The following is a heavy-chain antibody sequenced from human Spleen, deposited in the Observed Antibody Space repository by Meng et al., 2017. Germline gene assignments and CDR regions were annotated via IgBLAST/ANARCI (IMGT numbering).Heavy chain of an antibody. CDR2: TSRSYSTQSPYI. Sequence: GGSLRLSCAASGFTFTTNSMHWVRQAPGRGLEWVSSTSRSYSTQSPYIYYADSVKGRFTISRDDAKNSLYLQMNSLRAEDTAVYYCARVYGKQLLTALDPWGQGTLVTVSS. CDR1: GFTFTTNS. J-gene: IGHJ5*02. D-gene: IGHD2-21*02. V-gene: IGHV3-21*01. CDR3: ARVYGKQLLTALDP.